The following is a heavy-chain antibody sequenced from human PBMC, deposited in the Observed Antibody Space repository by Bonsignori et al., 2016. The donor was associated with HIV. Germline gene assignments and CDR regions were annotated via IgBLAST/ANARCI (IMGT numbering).Heavy chain of an antibody. D-gene: IGHD3-3*01. CDR3: ARGAERFLEWSYFDY. Sequence: WIRQPPGKGLEWVSSISSSSSYIYYADSVKGRFTISRDNAKNSLSLQMNSLRAEDTAVYYCARGAERFLEWSYFDYWGQGTLVTVSS. V-gene: IGHV3-21*01. CDR2: ISSSSSYI. J-gene: IGHJ4*02.